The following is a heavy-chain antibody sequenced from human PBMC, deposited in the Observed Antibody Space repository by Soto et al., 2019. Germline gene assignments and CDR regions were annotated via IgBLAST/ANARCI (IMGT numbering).Heavy chain of an antibody. J-gene: IGHJ1*01. Sequence: QVQLVESGGGVVQPGRSLRLSCAASGFTFSSYGMHWVRQAPGKGLEWVAVIWYDGSNKYYADSVKGRFTISRDNSKNTLYLQMNSLRAEDTAVYYCARVGRDCSGGSCYPAEYFQHWGQGTLVTVSS. CDR1: GFTFSSYG. CDR3: ARVGRDCSGGSCYPAEYFQH. D-gene: IGHD2-15*01. CDR2: IWYDGSNK. V-gene: IGHV3-33*01.